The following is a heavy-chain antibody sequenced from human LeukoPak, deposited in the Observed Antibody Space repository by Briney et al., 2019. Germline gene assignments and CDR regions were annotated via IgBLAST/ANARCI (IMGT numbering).Heavy chain of an antibody. V-gene: IGHV3-21*01. CDR1: GFIFSSYA. CDR2: ITTSSTYT. D-gene: IGHD1-26*01. J-gene: IGHJ6*03. CDR3: ARDPYNGNYGDSYYYYMDV. Sequence: PGGSLRLSCAASGFIFSSYAMSWVRQAPGKGLEWGSSITTSSTYTFYADSVEGRFTISRDNAKNSLYLQMNSLRAEDTAIYYCARDPYNGNYGDSYYYYMDVWGKGTTVTISS.